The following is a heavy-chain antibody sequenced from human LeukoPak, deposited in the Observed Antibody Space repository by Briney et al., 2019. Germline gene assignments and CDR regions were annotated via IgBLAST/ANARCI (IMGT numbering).Heavy chain of an antibody. J-gene: IGHJ3*02. CDR2: VYSSGST. V-gene: IGHV4-59*01. CDR3: ARALSVSSGWYISIFIGAFDI. CDR1: GGSIIGNY. D-gene: IGHD6-19*01. Sequence: SETLSPTCSVSGGSIIGNYWSWIRKSPGKGLEWIGYVYSSGSTKYNPSLRSRVIMSIDTSKNVLSLKLNSVTAADTAVYYCARALSVSSGWYISIFIGAFDIWGQGTMVTVSS.